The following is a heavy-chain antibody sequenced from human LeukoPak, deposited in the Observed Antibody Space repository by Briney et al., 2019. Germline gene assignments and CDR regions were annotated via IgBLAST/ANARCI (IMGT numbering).Heavy chain of an antibody. J-gene: IGHJ4*02. V-gene: IGHV3-43*01. CDR1: GFTFDDYT. CDR2: ISWDGGST. D-gene: IGHD6-13*01. CDR3: AIGIAAAGTDYFDY. Sequence: GGSLRLSCAASGFTFDDYTMHWVRQAPGKGLDWVSLISWDGGSTYYADSVKGRFTISRDNSKNSLYLQMNSLRTEDTALYYCAIGIAAAGTDYFDYWGQGTPVTVSS.